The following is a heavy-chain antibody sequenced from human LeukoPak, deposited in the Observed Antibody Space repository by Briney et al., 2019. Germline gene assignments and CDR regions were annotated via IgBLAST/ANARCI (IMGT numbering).Heavy chain of an antibody. CDR2: ISSSSSTI. CDR3: ARDTAMVPHYFDY. D-gene: IGHD5-18*01. V-gene: IGHV3-48*01. Sequence: PGGSLRLSCAASGFTFSIYSMNWVRQAPGKGLEWVSYISSSSSTIYYADSVKGRFTISRDNAKSSLYLQMNSLRAEDTAVYYCARDTAMVPHYFDYWGQGTLVTVSS. J-gene: IGHJ4*02. CDR1: GFTFSIYS.